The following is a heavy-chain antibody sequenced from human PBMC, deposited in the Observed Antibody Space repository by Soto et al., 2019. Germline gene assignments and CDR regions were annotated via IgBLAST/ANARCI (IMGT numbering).Heavy chain of an antibody. CDR1: GFTFRSFT. Sequence: PGGSLRLSCAASGFTFRSFTMNWVRQAPGKGLEWVSTISSNSAYIYYTDALRGRFTISRDNAKNSLHLQMNSLRAEDTAVCYCARESEDLTSNFDYWRQGTLVTVSS. V-gene: IGHV3-21*01. CDR3: ARESEDLTSNFDY. CDR2: ISSNSAYI. J-gene: IGHJ4*02.